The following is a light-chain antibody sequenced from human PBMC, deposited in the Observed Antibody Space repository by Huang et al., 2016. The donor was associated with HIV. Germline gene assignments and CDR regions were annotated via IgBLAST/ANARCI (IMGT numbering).Light chain of an antibody. V-gene: IGKV3-15*01. CDR1: QSVRTK. CDR3: QQYNNWPPLT. J-gene: IGKJ4*01. Sequence: EIVMTQSPATLSVSPGERATLSCRASQSVRTKLAWYQQKPGQAPRLLIYDTSTRATGIPARFSGTGSGTEFTLTISGLQSEDFAVYYCQQYNNWPPLTFGGGTKVEIK. CDR2: DTS.